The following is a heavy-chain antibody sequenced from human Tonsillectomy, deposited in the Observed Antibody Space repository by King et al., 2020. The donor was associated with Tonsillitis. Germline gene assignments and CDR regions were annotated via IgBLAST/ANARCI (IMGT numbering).Heavy chain of an antibody. Sequence: VQLVESGGGLVQPGGSLRLSCAASGFTFSSYDMHWVRQATGKGLEWVSAIGTAGDTYYPGSVKGRFTNSRENAKNSLYLQMNSLRAGDTAVYYCARTYCSSTSCYDYFDYWGQGTLVTVSS. D-gene: IGHD2-2*01. V-gene: IGHV3-13*01. J-gene: IGHJ4*02. CDR1: GFTFSSYD. CDR2: IGTAGDT. CDR3: ARTYCSSTSCYDYFDY.